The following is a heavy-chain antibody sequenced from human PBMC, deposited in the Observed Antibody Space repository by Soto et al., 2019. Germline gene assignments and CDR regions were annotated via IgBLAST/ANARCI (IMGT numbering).Heavy chain of an antibody. CDR1: GFTFSSYA. CDR3: AKDLRIEQWLLTSSGFDF. J-gene: IGHJ4*02. V-gene: IGHV3-23*01. Sequence: EVQLLESGGGLVQPGGSLRLSCAASGFTFSSYAMSWVRQAPGKGLEWVSAISGSGGSTYYADSVKGRFTISRDNSKNTLYLQMNSLRAEDTAVYYCAKDLRIEQWLLTSSGFDFWGQGTLVTVSS. CDR2: ISGSGGST. D-gene: IGHD6-19*01.